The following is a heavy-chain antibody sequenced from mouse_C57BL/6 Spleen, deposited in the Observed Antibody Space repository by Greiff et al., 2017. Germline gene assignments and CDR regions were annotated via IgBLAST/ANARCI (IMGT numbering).Heavy chain of an antibody. V-gene: IGHV1-81*01. Sequence: VQLQQSGAELARPGASVKLSCKASGYTFTSYGISWVKQRTGQGLEWSGEIYPRSGNTYYNEKFKGKATLTADKSSSTAYMELRSLTSEDSAVYFCAAYDYDDGAHAYWGQGTLVTASA. CDR1: GYTFTSYG. J-gene: IGHJ3*01. CDR2: IYPRSGNT. CDR3: AAYDYDDGAHAY. D-gene: IGHD2-4*01.